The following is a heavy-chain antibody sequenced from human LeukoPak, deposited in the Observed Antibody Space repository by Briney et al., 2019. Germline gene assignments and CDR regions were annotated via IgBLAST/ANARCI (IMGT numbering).Heavy chain of an antibody. V-gene: IGHV4-34*01. CDR2: INHSGST. D-gene: IGHD5-24*01. CDR1: GGSFSGYY. CDR3: ARSNWEMTNGYNLDGIFDY. Sequence: PSETLSLTCAVYGGSFSGYYWSWIRQPPGKGLEWIGEINHSGSTNYNPSLKSRVTISVDTSKNQFSLKLSSVTAADTAVYYCARSNWEMTNGYNLDGIFDYWGQGTLVTVSS. J-gene: IGHJ4*02.